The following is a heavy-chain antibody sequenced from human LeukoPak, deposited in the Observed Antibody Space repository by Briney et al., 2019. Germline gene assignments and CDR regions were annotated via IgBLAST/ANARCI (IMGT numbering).Heavy chain of an antibody. CDR3: ARVQYYYDSSGYYYNNWFDP. J-gene: IGHJ5*02. CDR2: IYHSGST. Sequence: SETLSLTCAVSGYSISSGYYWGWIRQPPGQGVEWIGSIYHSGSTYYNPSLKSRITISVDTSKNQFSLKLSSVTAADTAVYYCARVQYYYDSSGYYYNNWFDPWGQGTLVTVSS. CDR1: GYSISSGYY. D-gene: IGHD3-22*01. V-gene: IGHV4-38-2*01.